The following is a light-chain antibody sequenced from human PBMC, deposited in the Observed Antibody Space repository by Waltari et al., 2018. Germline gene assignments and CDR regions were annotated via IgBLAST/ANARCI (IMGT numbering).Light chain of an antibody. CDR1: SSNLGAGLL. CDR3: QSFDNSLSGWV. CDR2: SNR. V-gene: IGLV1-40*01. Sequence: QSAVTPTPSVSGPPRHTVNISSTGTSSNLGAGLLFHPYQQLPGKAPKLLISSNRDRPSGVPDRFSGSKSGSSASLAITGLQAEDEADYYCQSFDNSLSGWVFGGGTKVTVL. J-gene: IGLJ3*02.